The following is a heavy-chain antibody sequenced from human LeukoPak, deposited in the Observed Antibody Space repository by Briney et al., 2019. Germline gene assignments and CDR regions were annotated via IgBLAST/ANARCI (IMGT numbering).Heavy chain of an antibody. Sequence: ASVKVSCKASGYTFTGYYIHWVRQAPGQGLEWMGWINPQNTGTNYAQKFQDRVTMTRDTSIRTAYMVLIRLKSDDTAVFYCARGGPLEWAPDAFDLWGQGTMVTVSS. CDR1: GYTFTGYY. CDR3: ARGGPLEWAPDAFDL. V-gene: IGHV1-2*02. CDR2: INPQNTGT. D-gene: IGHD1-1*01. J-gene: IGHJ3*01.